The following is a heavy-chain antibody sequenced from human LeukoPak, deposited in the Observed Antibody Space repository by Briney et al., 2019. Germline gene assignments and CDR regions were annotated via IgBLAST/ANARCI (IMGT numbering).Heavy chain of an antibody. V-gene: IGHV3-64*01. J-gene: IGHJ6*03. CDR2: ISSNGGST. CDR1: GFTFSSYA. D-gene: IGHD3-22*01. Sequence: GGSVRLSCAASGFTFSSYAMHWVRQAPGKGLEYVSAISSNGGSTYYANSVKGRFTISRDNSKNTLYLQMGSLRAEDMAVYYCARDGKIGDSSGYYRPLVYYYYMDVWGKGTTVTVSS. CDR3: ARDGKIGDSSGYYRPLVYYYYMDV.